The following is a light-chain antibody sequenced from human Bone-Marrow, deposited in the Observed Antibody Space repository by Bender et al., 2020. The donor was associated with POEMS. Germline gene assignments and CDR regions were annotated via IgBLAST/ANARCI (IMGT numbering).Light chain of an antibody. CDR1: SNDVGAYDY. CDR3: CSYAGSRTFVL. V-gene: IGLV2-11*01. CDR2: GVT. J-gene: IGLJ3*02. Sequence: QSALTQPRSVSGSPGQSVTISCTGTSNDVGAYDYVSWYQQYPGQVPRLLIFGVTQRPSGVSNRFSGSKSCSTASLTISGLQADDEGDYYCCSYAGSRTFVLFGGGTKLTVL.